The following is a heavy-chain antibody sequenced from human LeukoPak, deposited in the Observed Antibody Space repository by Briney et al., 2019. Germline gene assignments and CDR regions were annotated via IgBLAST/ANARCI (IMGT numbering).Heavy chain of an antibody. J-gene: IGHJ4*02. D-gene: IGHD6-19*01. V-gene: IGHV3-15*01. CDR2: IKSETDGGTT. Sequence: GGSLRLSCTASEFNFRTAWMSWVRQAPGKGLEWVGRIKSETDGGTTDYAAPVKGRFTISRDDSKNVLYLQMNMMATEDTALYYCTTDQSSGWFFYDYWGQGALVTVSS. CDR3: TTDQSSGWFFYDY. CDR1: EFNFRTAW.